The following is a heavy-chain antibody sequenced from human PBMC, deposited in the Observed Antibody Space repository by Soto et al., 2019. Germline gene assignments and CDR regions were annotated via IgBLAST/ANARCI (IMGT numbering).Heavy chain of an antibody. Sequence: PSETLSLTCTVSGGSISSSSYYWGWIRQPPGKGLEWIGSIYYSGRTYYNPSLKSRVTISVDTSKNPFSLKLSSVPAADTAVYYCARHCDGSGYLKGYYYGMDVWGQVTTVTVSS. V-gene: IGHV4-39*01. CDR2: IYYSGRT. J-gene: IGHJ6*02. CDR3: ARHCDGSGYLKGYYYGMDV. D-gene: IGHD5-18*01. CDR1: GGSISSSSYY.